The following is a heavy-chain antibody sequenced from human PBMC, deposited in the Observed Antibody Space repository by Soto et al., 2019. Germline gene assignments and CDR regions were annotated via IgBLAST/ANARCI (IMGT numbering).Heavy chain of an antibody. CDR1: GGSFSGYY. J-gene: IGHJ4*02. CDR3: ARGTAGYSSSWYAH. V-gene: IGHV4-34*01. CDR2: INHSGST. D-gene: IGHD6-13*01. Sequence: SETLSLTCAVYGGSFSGYYWSWIRQPPGKGLEWIGEINHSGSTNYNPSLKSRVTISVDTSRNQFSVKLSSVTAADTAVYFCARGTAGYSSSWYAHWGQGTLVTVSS.